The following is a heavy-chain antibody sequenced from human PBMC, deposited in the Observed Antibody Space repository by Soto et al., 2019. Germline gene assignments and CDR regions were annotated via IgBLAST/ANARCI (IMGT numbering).Heavy chain of an antibody. V-gene: IGHV3-30-3*01. CDR3: ATAFIGWELLHAPLD. J-gene: IGHJ4*02. CDR2: ISYDGSNK. CDR1: GFTFSSYA. D-gene: IGHD1-26*01. Sequence: GSLRLSCAASGFTFSSYAMHWVRQAPGKGLEWVAVISYDGSNKYYADYVKGRFTISRDNSKNTLYLQMNSLRAEDPAFYYCATAFIGWELLHAPLDWGQGTLVTVSS.